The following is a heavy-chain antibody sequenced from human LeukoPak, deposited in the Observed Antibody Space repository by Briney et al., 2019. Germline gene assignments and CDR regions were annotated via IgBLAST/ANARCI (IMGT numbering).Heavy chain of an antibody. CDR1: GFTFSSYE. D-gene: IGHD1-26*01. J-gene: IGHJ6*03. CDR3: ARVRENYYYYYMDV. V-gene: IGHV3-48*03. CDR2: ISSSGSTI. Sequence: GGSLRLSCAASGFTFSSYEMNWVRQAPGKGLEWVSYISSSGSTIYYADSVKGRFTISRDNAKNSLYLQMNSLRAEDTAVYYCARVRENYYYYYMDVWGKGTTVTISS.